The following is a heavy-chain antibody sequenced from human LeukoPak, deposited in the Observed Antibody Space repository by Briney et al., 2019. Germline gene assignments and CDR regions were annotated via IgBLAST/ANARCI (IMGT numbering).Heavy chain of an antibody. CDR1: GFTFTSYY. CDR3: VRASDV. V-gene: IGHV1-46*01. J-gene: IGHJ4*02. CDR2: INPTGGST. Sequence: ASVTVSCKASGFTFTSYYMHWVRQAPGQGLEWMGVINPTGGSTTYAQKFQGRVTMTRDTSTSTVYMELSSLRSEDTAVYYCVRASDVWGQGTLVTVSS.